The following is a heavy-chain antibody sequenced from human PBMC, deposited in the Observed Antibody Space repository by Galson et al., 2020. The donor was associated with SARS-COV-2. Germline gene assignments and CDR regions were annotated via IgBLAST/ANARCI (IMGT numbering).Heavy chain of an antibody. J-gene: IGHJ6*02. D-gene: IGHD3-10*01. V-gene: IGHV3-9*01. Sequence: SLKISCAASGFTFDDYAMHWVRQAPGKGLEWVSAISWDSANIVYADSVKGRFTVSRDNANKSLYLQMNSLRAEDTALYYCAKDIGHGSGRNNFTYGMNVWGQGTTVTVSS. CDR1: GFTFDDYA. CDR3: AKDIGHGSGRNNFTYGMNV. CDR2: ISWDSANI.